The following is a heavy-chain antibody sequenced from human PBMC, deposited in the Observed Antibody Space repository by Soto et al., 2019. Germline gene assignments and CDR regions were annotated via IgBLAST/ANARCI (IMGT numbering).Heavy chain of an antibody. D-gene: IGHD3-16*01. CDR2: INPSGGST. J-gene: IGHJ4*02. CDR1: GYTFTSYY. Sequence: ASVKVSCKASGYTFTSYYMHWVRQAPGQGLEWMGIINPSGGSTNYADSVKGRFTISRDNAKNSLYLQMNSLRAEDTAVYYCARGGESWGSIAYWGQGTLVTVSS. CDR3: ARGGESWGSIAY. V-gene: IGHV1-46*04.